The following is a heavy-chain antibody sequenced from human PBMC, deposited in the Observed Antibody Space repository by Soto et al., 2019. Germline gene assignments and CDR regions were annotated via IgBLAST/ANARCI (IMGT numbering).Heavy chain of an antibody. CDR2: ISSDGGST. Sequence: VQLVESGGGLVQPGGSLRLSCSASGFTFSSYAMHWVRQAPGKGLEYVSAISSDGGSTYYADSVKGRFTISRDISKITLYIQMSSLRAEDTAVYYGVKEGYYDILTGYYLDYWGQGTLVTVSS. D-gene: IGHD3-9*01. CDR3: VKEGYYDILTGYYLDY. J-gene: IGHJ4*02. V-gene: IGHV3-64D*06. CDR1: GFTFSSYA.